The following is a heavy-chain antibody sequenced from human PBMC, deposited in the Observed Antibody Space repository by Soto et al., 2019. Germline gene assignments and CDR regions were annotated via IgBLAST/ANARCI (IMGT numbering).Heavy chain of an antibody. J-gene: IGHJ5*02. CDR3: ARTLSYYDILTGSNNWFDP. CDR1: GGTFSSYT. Sequence: EASVKVSCKASGGTFSSYTISWVRQAPGQGLEWMGRIIPILGIANYAQKFQGRVTITADKSTSTAYMELSSLRSEDTAVYYCARTLSYYDILTGSNNWFDPWGQGTLVTVSS. CDR2: IIPILGIA. V-gene: IGHV1-69*02. D-gene: IGHD3-9*01.